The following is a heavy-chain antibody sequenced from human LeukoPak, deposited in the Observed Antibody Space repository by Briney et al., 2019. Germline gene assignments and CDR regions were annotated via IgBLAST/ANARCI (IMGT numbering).Heavy chain of an antibody. J-gene: IGHJ4*02. D-gene: IGHD6-13*01. CDR1: GGSFSSYY. Sequence: SETLSLTCAVYGGSFSSYYWGWIRQPPGKGLEWIGSIYYSGSTYYNPSLKSRVTISVDTSKNQFSLKLSSVTAADTAVYYCARHAGVRIAGYFDYWGQGTLVTVSS. CDR2: IYYSGST. CDR3: ARHAGVRIAGYFDY. V-gene: IGHV4-39*01.